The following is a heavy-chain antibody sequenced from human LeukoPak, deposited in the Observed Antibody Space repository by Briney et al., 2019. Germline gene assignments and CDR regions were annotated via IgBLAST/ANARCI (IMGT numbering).Heavy chain of an antibody. Sequence: SVKVACKASGGTFSSYAISWVRQAPGQGLEWMGRIIPIFGIANYAQKFQGRVTITADKSTSTAYMELSSLRSEDTAVYYCAGAGYSYAKEGFFDYWGQGTLVTVSS. V-gene: IGHV1-69*04. CDR2: IIPIFGIA. D-gene: IGHD5-18*01. CDR1: GGTFSSYA. CDR3: AGAGYSYAKEGFFDY. J-gene: IGHJ4*02.